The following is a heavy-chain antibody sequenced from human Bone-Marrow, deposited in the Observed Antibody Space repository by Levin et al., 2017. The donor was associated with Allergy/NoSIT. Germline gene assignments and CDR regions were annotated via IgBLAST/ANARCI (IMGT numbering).Heavy chain of an antibody. CDR2: IYYSGSA. V-gene: IGHV4-39*07. CDR3: ARGSDYGDYTYYFDY. D-gene: IGHD4-17*01. Sequence: PGKGLEWVGNIYYSGSAFYNPSLKSRVTISVDTSKNQFSLKLTSTTAADTAVYYCARGSDYGDYTYYFDYWGQGTLVTVSS. J-gene: IGHJ4*02.